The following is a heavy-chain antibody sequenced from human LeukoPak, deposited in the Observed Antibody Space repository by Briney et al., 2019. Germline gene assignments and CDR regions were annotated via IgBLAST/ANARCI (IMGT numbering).Heavy chain of an antibody. J-gene: IGHJ4*02. CDR1: GYTLTELS. D-gene: IGHD3-10*01. CDR3: AMISAVGAYFDY. V-gene: IGHV1-24*01. CDR2: FDPEDGET. Sequence: ASVKISCKVSGYTLTELSMHWVRQAPGKGLEWMGGFDPEDGETIYAQKFQGRVTMTEDTSTDTAYMELSSLRSEDTAVYYCAMISAVGAYFDYWGQGTLVTVSS.